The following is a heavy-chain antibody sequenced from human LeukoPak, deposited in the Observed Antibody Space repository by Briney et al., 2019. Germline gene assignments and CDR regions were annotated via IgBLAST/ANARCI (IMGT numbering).Heavy chain of an antibody. D-gene: IGHD3-3*01. Sequence: PSETLSLTCAVYDGSFSGYYWSWIRQPPGKGLEWIGEINHSGSTNYNPSLKSRVTISLDTSKSQCSLKVRYVTAADTAVYYCARGLNDSWTGENYWGQGTLVTVSS. CDR3: ARGLNDSWTGENY. CDR1: DGSFSGYY. V-gene: IGHV4-34*01. CDR2: INHSGST. J-gene: IGHJ4*02.